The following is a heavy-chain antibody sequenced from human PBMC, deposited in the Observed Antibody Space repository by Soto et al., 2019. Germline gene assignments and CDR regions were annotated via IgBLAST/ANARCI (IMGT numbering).Heavy chain of an antibody. Sequence: GGSLRLSCATSGFTFSIFSMHWVRQAPGKGLEWVAVLSYDGSNKYYADSVKGRFTISRDNSKNTLYLQMNSLRAEDTAVYYCARDSLPRITMIVVALEPWGQGTLVTVSS. CDR1: GFTFSIFS. J-gene: IGHJ5*02. D-gene: IGHD3-22*01. CDR2: LSYDGSNK. CDR3: ARDSLPRITMIVVALEP. V-gene: IGHV3-30-3*01.